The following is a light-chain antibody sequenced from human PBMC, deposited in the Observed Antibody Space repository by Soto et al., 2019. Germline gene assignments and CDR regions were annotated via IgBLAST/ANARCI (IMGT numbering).Light chain of an antibody. J-gene: IGKJ2*01. CDR3: XQRXNWPPYT. CDR2: DAS. V-gene: IGKV3-11*01. Sequence: EIVLTQSPATLSLSPGXXXXXXXXASXXVSXXXAWYQQKPGQAPRLLIYDASNRATGIPARFSGSGSGTDFTLTISSLEPEDFAVYXXXQRXNWPPYTFGQGTKLEIK. CDR1: XXVSXX.